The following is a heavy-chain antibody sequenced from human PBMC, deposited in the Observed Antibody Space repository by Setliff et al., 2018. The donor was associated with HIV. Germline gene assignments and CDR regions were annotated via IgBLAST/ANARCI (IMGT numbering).Heavy chain of an antibody. CDR1: GFNFKTYG. CDR3: VRPVREPVD. J-gene: IGHJ4*02. CDR2: IGSSNHGI. D-gene: IGHD6-19*01. V-gene: IGHV3-48*04. Sequence: GGSLRLSCAASGFNFKTYGMTWVRQAPGKGLDWVAHIGSSNHGIHYADSVKGRFTISRDNAKNSVYLQMNSLRAEDTAMYYCVRPVREPVDWGRGTPGTVS.